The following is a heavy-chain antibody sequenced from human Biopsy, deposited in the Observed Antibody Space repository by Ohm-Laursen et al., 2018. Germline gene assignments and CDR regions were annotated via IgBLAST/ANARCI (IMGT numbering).Heavy chain of an antibody. CDR3: ARGPRGLVAITATAYYFDF. CDR1: GYSFTNYY. Sequence: GASVKVSCKSSGYSFTNYYLHWVRQAPGQGLQWMGRINPNNDNTIYAQQFQGRVTMTKDTSTSTVYMDLSSLTFDDSAVYYCARGPRGLVAITATAYYFDFWGQGNPATVSS. D-gene: IGHD1-14*01. CDR2: INPNNDNT. V-gene: IGHV1-46*01. J-gene: IGHJ4*02.